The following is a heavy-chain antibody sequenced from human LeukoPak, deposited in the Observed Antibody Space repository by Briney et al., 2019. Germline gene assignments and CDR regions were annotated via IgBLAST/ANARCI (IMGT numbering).Heavy chain of an antibody. J-gene: IGHJ4*02. CDR1: GDSVSSSIAA. Sequence: SQTLSLTCAISGDSVSSSIAAWSWVRQSPSRGLEWLGRTYYRSKWYYDYAVSVKSRITINPDTSKNQFSLQLNSVTPEDTAVYYCARGATAYFDSWGQGTLVTVSS. CDR3: ARGATAYFDS. V-gene: IGHV6-1*01. CDR2: TYYRSKWYY. D-gene: IGHD5-12*01.